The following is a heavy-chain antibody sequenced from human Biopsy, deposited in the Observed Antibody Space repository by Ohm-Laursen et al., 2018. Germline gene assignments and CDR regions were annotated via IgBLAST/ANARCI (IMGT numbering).Heavy chain of an antibody. CDR1: GFVFDHYA. CDR3: AKYHCSGGTCNSDAPVFDF. CDR2: IGGNGSTT. J-gene: IGHJ4*02. D-gene: IGHD2-15*01. V-gene: IGHV3-23*01. Sequence: GSLRLSCAAAGFVFDHYALHWVGQAPGKGLEWVSSIGGNGSTTYYADSVKGRFTISRDNSKNTLYLQMNSLRAEDTAVYYCAKYHCSGGTCNSDAPVFDFWGQGTLVTVSS.